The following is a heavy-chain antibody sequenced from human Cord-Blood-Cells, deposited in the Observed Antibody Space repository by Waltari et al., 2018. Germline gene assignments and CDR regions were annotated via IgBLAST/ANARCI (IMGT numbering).Heavy chain of an antibody. Sequence: QVQLVQSGAEVKKPGASVKVSCKASGYTFTGYSMHWVRQAPGQGLGWMGGSKPNSGGRNQAQMFQGRVTMTRDTSISTAYRELGRRRADDTAVDYCARDPPGGDPHIYWYVDLWGRGTLVAVGS. V-gene: IGHV1-2*02. CDR3: ARDPPGGDPHIYWYVDL. J-gene: IGHJ2*01. CDR1: GYTFTGYS. D-gene: IGHD2-21*01. CDR2: SKPNSGGR.